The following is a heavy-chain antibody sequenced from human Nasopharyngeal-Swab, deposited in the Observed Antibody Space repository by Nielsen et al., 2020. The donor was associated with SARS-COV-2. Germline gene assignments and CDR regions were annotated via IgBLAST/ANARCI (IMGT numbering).Heavy chain of an antibody. CDR1: GFTVSSNY. D-gene: IGHD1-26*01. J-gene: IGHJ4*02. CDR3: VRIRYSGSYVVDY. Sequence: GGSLRLSCAASGFTVSSNYMSWVRQAPGKGLEWVSVIYSGGSTYYADSVKGRFTISRGNSKNTLYLQMNSLRAEDTAVYYCVRIRYSGSYVVDYWGQGTLVTVSS. CDR2: IYSGGST. V-gene: IGHV3-66*01.